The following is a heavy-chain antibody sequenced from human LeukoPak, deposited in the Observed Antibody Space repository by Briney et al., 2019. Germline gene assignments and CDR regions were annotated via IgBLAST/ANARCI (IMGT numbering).Heavy chain of an antibody. D-gene: IGHD4-11*01. J-gene: IGHJ6*02. Sequence: GGSLRLSCAASGFTISRNYMSWVRQAQGRGLEWVAVISYDGSNKYYADSVKGRFTISRDNSKNTLYLQMNSLRAEDTAVYYCARDSTYSNYVVYYYYGMDVWGQGTTVTVSS. CDR2: ISYDGSNK. CDR3: ARDSTYSNYVVYYYYGMDV. CDR1: GFTISRNY. V-gene: IGHV3-30*03.